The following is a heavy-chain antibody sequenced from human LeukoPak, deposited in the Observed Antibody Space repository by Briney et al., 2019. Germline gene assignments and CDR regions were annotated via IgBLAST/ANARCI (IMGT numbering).Heavy chain of an antibody. Sequence: SETLSLTCAVYGGSFSGYYWSWIRQPPGKGLEWIGEINHSGSTNYNPSLKSRVTISVDTSKNQFSLKLSSVTAADTAVYYCASLKQQPGVDYWGQGTLVTVSS. D-gene: IGHD6-13*01. CDR1: GGSFSGYY. J-gene: IGHJ4*02. V-gene: IGHV4-34*01. CDR3: ASLKQQPGVDY. CDR2: INHSGST.